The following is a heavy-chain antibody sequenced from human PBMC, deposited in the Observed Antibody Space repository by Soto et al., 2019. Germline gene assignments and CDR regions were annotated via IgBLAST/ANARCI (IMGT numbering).Heavy chain of an antibody. V-gene: IGHV4-59*01. CDR3: ARSSLYGDYEGWFDP. J-gene: IGHJ5*02. CDR2: IYYSGST. D-gene: IGHD4-17*01. Sequence: SETLSLTCTVSGGSISSYYWSWIRQPPGKGLEWIGYIYYSGSTNYNPSLKSRVTISVDTSKNQFSLKLSSVTAADTAVYYCARSSLYGDYEGWFDPWGQGTLVTVSS. CDR1: GGSISSYY.